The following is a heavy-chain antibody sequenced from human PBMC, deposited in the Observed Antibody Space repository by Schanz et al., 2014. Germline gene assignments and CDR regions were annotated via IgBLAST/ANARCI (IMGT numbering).Heavy chain of an antibody. V-gene: IGHV1-2*02. CDR2: INPDSGGT. J-gene: IGHJ3*02. D-gene: IGHD3-9*01. CDR3: AFDRDDAYDI. CDR1: GGTFSSNG. Sequence: QVQLVQSGAEVKKPGSSVKVSCKASGGTFSSNGFTWVRQAPGQGLEWMGWINPDSGGTNYAQKFQGRVTMTRDMSINTAYMDLSRLRSDDSAVYYCAFDRDDAYDIWGQGTTVTVSS.